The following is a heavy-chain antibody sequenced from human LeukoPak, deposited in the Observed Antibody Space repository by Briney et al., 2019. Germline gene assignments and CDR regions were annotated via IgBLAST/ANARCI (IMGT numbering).Heavy chain of an antibody. CDR1: GGSFSGYY. Sequence: PSETLSLTCAVYGGSFSGYYWSWIRQPPGRGLEWIGEINHSGSTNYNPSLKSRVTISVDTSKNQFSLKLSSVTAADTAVYYCARRFSGYGRGTFDYWGQGTLVTVSS. CDR3: ARRFSGYGRGTFDY. V-gene: IGHV4-34*01. J-gene: IGHJ4*02. D-gene: IGHD5-12*01. CDR2: INHSGST.